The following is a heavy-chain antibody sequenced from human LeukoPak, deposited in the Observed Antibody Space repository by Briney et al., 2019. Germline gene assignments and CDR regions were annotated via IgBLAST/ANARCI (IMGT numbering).Heavy chain of an antibody. CDR2: ISSNGAST. CDR1: GFTFSAYP. CDR3: VRESAYYDY. J-gene: IGHJ4*02. D-gene: IGHD3-22*01. Sequence: GGSLRLSCSASGFTFSAYPMHWVRQAPGKGLEYVSAISSNGASTYYAGSLKGRFTISRDNPKNTLYLQMSSLRPEDTALYYCVRESAYYDYWGQGTLVTVSS. V-gene: IGHV3-64D*09.